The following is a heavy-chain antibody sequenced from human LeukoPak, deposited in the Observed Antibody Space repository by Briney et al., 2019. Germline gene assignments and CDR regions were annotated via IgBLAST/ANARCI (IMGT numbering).Heavy chain of an antibody. CDR1: GGSISTYF. CDR2: IYYSGST. J-gene: IGHJ5*02. CDR3: AREVGYSSGRWFDP. D-gene: IGHD6-19*01. V-gene: IGHV4-59*12. Sequence: SETLSLTCTVSGGSISTYFWSWIRQPPGRGLEWIGYIYYSGSTSYNPSLKSRVTISVDKSKNQLSLKLSSVTAADTAVYYCAREVGYSSGRWFDPWGQGTLVTVSS.